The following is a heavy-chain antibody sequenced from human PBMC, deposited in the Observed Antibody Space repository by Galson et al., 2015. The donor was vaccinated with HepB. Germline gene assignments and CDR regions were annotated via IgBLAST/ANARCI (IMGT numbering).Heavy chain of an antibody. Sequence: SLRLSCAASGFTFSSYGMHWVRQAPGKGLEWVAVISYDGSNKYYADSVKGRFTISRDNSKNTLYLQMNSLRAEDTAVYYCAKEEEYCSSTSRSCYYYGMDVWGQGTTVTVSS. D-gene: IGHD2-2*01. J-gene: IGHJ6*02. CDR2: ISYDGSNK. CDR3: AKEEEYCSSTSRSCYYYGMDV. V-gene: IGHV3-30*18. CDR1: GFTFSSYG.